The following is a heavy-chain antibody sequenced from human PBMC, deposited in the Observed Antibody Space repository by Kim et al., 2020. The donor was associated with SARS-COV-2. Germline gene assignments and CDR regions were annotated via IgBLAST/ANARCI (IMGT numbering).Heavy chain of an antibody. V-gene: IGHV4-4*02. Sequence: NSTPSLKRRVTISVDKSKNQFSLKLSSVTAADTAVYYCARDYCGGDCYFDWGQGTLVTVSS. D-gene: IGHD2-21*01. J-gene: IGHJ4*02. CDR3: ARDYCGGDCYFD.